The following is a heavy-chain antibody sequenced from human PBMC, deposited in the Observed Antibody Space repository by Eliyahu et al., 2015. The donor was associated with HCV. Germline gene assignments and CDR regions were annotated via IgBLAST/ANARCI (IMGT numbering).Heavy chain of an antibody. CDR1: GYSFTTSW. Sequence: EVQLVQSGPEVKKPGESLKISCKATGYSFTTSWIGWVRQMSGKGLEWMGITNPRDSDTRYSPSFQGQVTISADNSVNTIYLQWNSLKASDSAMYYCAKVGGQWVPREWGQGTLVTVSS. J-gene: IGHJ4*02. CDR2: TNPRDSDT. D-gene: IGHD1-26*01. CDR3: AKVGGQWVPRE. V-gene: IGHV5-51*01.